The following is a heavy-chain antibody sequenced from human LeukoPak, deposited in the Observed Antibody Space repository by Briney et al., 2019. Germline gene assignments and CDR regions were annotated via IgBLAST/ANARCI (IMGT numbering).Heavy chain of an antibody. J-gene: IGHJ6*03. Sequence: GGSLRLSCTASGFTFSSYSMNWVRQAPGKGLEWVSSISTSSSYIYYADSVKGRFTISRDNAKNSLYLQMNSLRAEDTAVYYCARVGYCSGGSCYSIYYYYYYMDVWGKGTTVTISS. V-gene: IGHV3-21*04. CDR2: ISTSSSYI. CDR1: GFTFSSYS. D-gene: IGHD2-15*01. CDR3: ARVGYCSGGSCYSIYYYYYYMDV.